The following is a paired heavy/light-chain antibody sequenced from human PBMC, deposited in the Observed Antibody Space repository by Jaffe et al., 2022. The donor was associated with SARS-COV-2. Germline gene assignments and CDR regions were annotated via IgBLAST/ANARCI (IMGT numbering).Light chain of an antibody. CDR1: SGHSSYA. CDR2: LNSDGSH. J-gene: IGLJ2*01. V-gene: IGLV4-69*01. CDR3: QTWGTGRVV. Sequence: QLVLTQSPSASASLGASVKLTCTLSSGHSSYAIAWHQQQPEKGPRYLMKLNSDGSHSKGDGIPDRFSGSSSGAERYLTISSLQSEDEADYYCQTWGTGRVVFGGGTKLTVL.
Heavy chain of an antibody. Sequence: EVQLVESGGGLVQPGGSLRLSCAASGFTFSSYEMNWVRQAPGKGLEWVSYISSSGSTIYYADSVKGRFTISRDNAKNSLYLQMNSLRAEDTAVYYCARASSLDYDFWSGPRYYFDYWGQGTLVTVSS. D-gene: IGHD3-3*01. CDR3: ARASSLDYDFWSGPRYYFDY. CDR2: ISSSGSTI. CDR1: GFTFSSYE. J-gene: IGHJ4*02. V-gene: IGHV3-48*03.